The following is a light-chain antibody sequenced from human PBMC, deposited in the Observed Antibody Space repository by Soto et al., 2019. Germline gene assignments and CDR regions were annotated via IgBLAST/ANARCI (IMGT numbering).Light chain of an antibody. V-gene: IGKV3-20*01. CDR3: EQYGSSPLT. J-gene: IGKJ4*01. Sequence: EIVLTQSPGTLSSSPGERATLSCRASQRVNSRYLAWYQQKPVQAPRLLIYGASSRATGIPDRFNGSGSGTSFSLTMSRLEPEDFAVYYCEQYGSSPLTLGGGAKVEIK. CDR1: QRVNSRY. CDR2: GAS.